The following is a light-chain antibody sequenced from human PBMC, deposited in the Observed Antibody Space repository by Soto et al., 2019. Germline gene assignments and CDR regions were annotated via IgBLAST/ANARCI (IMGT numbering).Light chain of an antibody. Sequence: IVLTQSPATLSLSPGEGATLSCRASQSVTRYLAWYQQKPGQTPRLLIYDASNRATGIPARFSGSGSGTDFTLTISSLEPEDFAVYYCQQRGFWPLTFGGGTKVEIK. CDR2: DAS. J-gene: IGKJ4*01. CDR3: QQRGFWPLT. V-gene: IGKV3-11*01. CDR1: QSVTRY.